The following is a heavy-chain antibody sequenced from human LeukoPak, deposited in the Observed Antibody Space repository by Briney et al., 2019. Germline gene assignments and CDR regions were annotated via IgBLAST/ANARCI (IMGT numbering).Heavy chain of an antibody. CDR1: GGSISSYY. CDR3: AREDNIAMASFDY. J-gene: IGHJ4*02. V-gene: IGHV4-4*07. D-gene: IGHD5-18*01. CDR2: IYSSGGT. Sequence: PSETLSLTCTVSGGSISSYYWSWIRQPAGKGLEWIGRIYSSGGTNYNPSLKSRVSMLVDTSKNQFSLNLSSVTAADTAFYYCAREDNIAMASFDYWGQGTLVTVSS.